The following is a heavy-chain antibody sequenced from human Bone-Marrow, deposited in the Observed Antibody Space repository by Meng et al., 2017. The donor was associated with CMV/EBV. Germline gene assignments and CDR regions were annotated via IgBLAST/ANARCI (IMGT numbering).Heavy chain of an antibody. CDR3: ARVVTRVRGVITPNFDY. CDR2: ISGSGSTI. CDR1: GFTFSDYY. Sequence: GESLKISCAASGFTFSDYYMSWIRQAPGKALEWISYISGSGSTIYYADSVKGRFTISRDNAKNSLYLQINSLRAEDTAVYYCARVVTRVRGVITPNFDYWGQGSLVTVSS. J-gene: IGHJ4*02. V-gene: IGHV3-11*04. D-gene: IGHD3-10*01.